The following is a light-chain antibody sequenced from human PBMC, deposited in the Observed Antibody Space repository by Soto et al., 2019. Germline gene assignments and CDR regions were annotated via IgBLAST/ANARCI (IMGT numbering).Light chain of an antibody. J-gene: IGKJ1*01. Sequence: EIVLTQSPGALSLSPGERATLSCRASQSVSNNYLAWYQQKPCQAPRLLIYGASNRATGIPDRFSGSVSGTDFTLTISRLEPEDFAVYYCQQYGSSGTFGQGTKVDIK. CDR1: QSVSNNY. V-gene: IGKV3-20*01. CDR3: QQYGSSGT. CDR2: GAS.